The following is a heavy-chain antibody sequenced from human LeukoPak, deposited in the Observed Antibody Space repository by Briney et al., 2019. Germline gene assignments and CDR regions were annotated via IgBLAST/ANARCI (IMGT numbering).Heavy chain of an antibody. J-gene: IGHJ4*02. V-gene: IGHV3-30*02. CDR1: GFTFSSYG. CDR3: AKEILTGFIIDY. CDR2: IRYDGSNK. Sequence: PGGSLRLSCAASGFTFSSYGMHWVRQAPGKGLEWVAFIRYDGSNKYYADSVKGRFTISRDNSKNTLYLQMNSLRAEDTALYFCAKEILTGFIIDYWGQGSLVTVSS. D-gene: IGHD3-9*01.